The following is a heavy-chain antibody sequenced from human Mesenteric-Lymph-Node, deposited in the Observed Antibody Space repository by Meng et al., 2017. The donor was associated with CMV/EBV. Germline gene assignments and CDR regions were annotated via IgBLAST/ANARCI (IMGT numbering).Heavy chain of an antibody. V-gene: IGHV7-4-1*02. D-gene: IGHD2-2*01. Sequence: KASRYRFTTYAVNWVRQAPGQGLEWMGWINTNSGNPTYGKVFTGRVVFSLDTSVSTAYMQISSLKAEDTAVYYCARESCISTSCFFQHWGQGTLVTVSS. CDR2: INTNSGNP. J-gene: IGHJ1*01. CDR3: ARESCISTSCFFQH. CDR1: RYRFTTYA.